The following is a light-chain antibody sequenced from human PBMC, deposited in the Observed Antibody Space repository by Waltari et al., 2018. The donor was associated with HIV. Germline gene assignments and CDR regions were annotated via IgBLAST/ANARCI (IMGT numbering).Light chain of an antibody. CDR1: QSISNY. Sequence: DIQMTQSPSSLSASVGGRVTITCRASQSISNYLNWYQQKPGKAPKLLIYAASNLQSGVPSRFSGSGSATDFTLTISSLQPEDFATYFCQQSYTTPMYTFGQGTKLEIK. V-gene: IGKV1-39*01. CDR2: AAS. J-gene: IGKJ2*01. CDR3: QQSYTTPMYT.